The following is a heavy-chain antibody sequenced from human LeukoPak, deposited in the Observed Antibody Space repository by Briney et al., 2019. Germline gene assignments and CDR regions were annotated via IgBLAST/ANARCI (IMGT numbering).Heavy chain of an antibody. CDR1: GSSISSYY. V-gene: IGHV4-59*01. D-gene: IGHD2/OR15-2a*01. Sequence: SETLSLTCTVSGSSISSYYWSWIRQPPGKGLEWIGYIYYSGSTSYNPSLKSRVTISADTSKSQFSLKLNSVTAADTALYYCAREVKVGNTDTGYYFDYWGQGILVTVSS. J-gene: IGHJ4*02. CDR2: IYYSGST. CDR3: AREVKVGNTDTGYYFDY.